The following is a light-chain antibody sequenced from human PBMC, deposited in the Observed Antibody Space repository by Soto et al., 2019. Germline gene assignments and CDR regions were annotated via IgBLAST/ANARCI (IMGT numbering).Light chain of an antibody. Sequence: ILFTQSPGTLSFSPGEIGSLSFGASQSVGGTYLAWYQQKPGQAPRLRIYGASSRATGIPDRFRGSGSGTDFTLTISSLEPEDFAVYYCQQYGSTPRTFGQGTKVDIK. CDR2: GAS. V-gene: IGKV3-20*01. J-gene: IGKJ1*01. CDR3: QQYGSTPRT. CDR1: QSVGGTY.